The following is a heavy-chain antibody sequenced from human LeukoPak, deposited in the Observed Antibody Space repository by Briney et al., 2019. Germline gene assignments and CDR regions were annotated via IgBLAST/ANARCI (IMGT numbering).Heavy chain of an antibody. CDR3: AKAGGGNWFDP. D-gene: IGHD3-16*01. J-gene: IGHJ5*02. Sequence: TGGSLRLSCAASGFTFSSYAMHWVRQAPGKGLEWVAVISYDGSNKYYADSVKGRFTISGDNSRNTLYLQMNSLRVEDTAVYYCAKAGGGNWFDPWGQGTLVTVSS. CDR2: ISYDGSNK. CDR1: GFTFSSYA. V-gene: IGHV3-30*14.